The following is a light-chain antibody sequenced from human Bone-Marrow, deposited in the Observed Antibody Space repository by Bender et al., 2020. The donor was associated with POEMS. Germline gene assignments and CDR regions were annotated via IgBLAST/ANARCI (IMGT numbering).Light chain of an antibody. Sequence: QSVLTQPPSASGTPGQRVTISCSGGSSNIGAHAVNWYQHLPGSAPNLLIYSSHRRPSEVPDRFSGSRSGTSASLAVRGLQSEDEADYYCAVWDDSLNGWMFGGGTNLTVL. J-gene: IGLJ3*02. CDR1: SSNIGAHA. CDR2: SSH. V-gene: IGLV1-44*01. CDR3: AVWDDSLNGWM.